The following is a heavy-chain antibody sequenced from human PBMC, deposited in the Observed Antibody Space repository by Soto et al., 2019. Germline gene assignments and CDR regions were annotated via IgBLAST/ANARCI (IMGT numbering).Heavy chain of an antibody. D-gene: IGHD4-4*01. CDR3: ARGNSGLDY. J-gene: IGHJ4*02. V-gene: IGHV3-53*01. CDR2: IYSGGST. Sequence: GGSLRLSCAASGFTVSSNYMSWVRQAPGKGLEWVSVIYSGGSTYYADSVKGRFTISRXXXXXXLXLQMXXXXAEDTAVYYCARGNSGLDYWGQGTLVTVSS. CDR1: GFTVSSNY.